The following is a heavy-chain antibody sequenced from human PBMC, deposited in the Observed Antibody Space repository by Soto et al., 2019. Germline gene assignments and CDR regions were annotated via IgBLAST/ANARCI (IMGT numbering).Heavy chain of an antibody. J-gene: IGHJ4*02. Sequence: PPETLSLTCPVTGDIVNSYYRSWIRQLPGTGLECLGYVHHSSSTNYNPSLKSRVTISVDTSKNQISLRLNSVTAADTAVYYCARAETFGIHYFDHWGQGSLVT. CDR3: ARAETFGIHYFDH. D-gene: IGHD3-16*01. CDR1: GDIVNSYY. V-gene: IGHV4-59*02. CDR2: VHHSSST.